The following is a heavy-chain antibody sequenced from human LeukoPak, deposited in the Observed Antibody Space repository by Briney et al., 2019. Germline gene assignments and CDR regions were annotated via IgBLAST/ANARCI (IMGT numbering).Heavy chain of an antibody. CDR1: GFTFSSYS. CDR2: IYSGGST. Sequence: GGSLRLSCAASGFTFSSYSMSWVRQAPGKGLEWVSVIYSGGSTYYADSVKGRFTISRDNSKNTLYLQMNSLRAEDTAVYYCARDQRMVRGVAAFDIWGQGTMVTVSS. J-gene: IGHJ3*02. V-gene: IGHV3-53*01. CDR3: ARDQRMVRGVAAFDI. D-gene: IGHD3-10*01.